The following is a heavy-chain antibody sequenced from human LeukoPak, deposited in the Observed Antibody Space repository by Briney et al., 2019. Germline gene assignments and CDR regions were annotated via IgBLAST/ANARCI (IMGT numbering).Heavy chain of an antibody. Sequence: GGSLRLSCAASGFTFSSYGMHWVRQAPGKGLEWVAFIRYDGSNKYYADSVKGRFTISRDNSKNTLYLQMNSLRAEDTAVYYCARDGGLYSVVRGADYNYFDYWGQGTLVTVSS. CDR2: IRYDGSNK. J-gene: IGHJ4*02. CDR3: ARDGGLYSVVRGADYNYFDY. D-gene: IGHD3-10*01. V-gene: IGHV3-30*02. CDR1: GFTFSSYG.